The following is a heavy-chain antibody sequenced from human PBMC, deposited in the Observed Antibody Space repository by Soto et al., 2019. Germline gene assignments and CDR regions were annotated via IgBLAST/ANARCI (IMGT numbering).Heavy chain of an antibody. Sequence: GASVQVSCKAPGGTFSSYAISCVRQAPGQGHEWTEGIIPICGTANYAQKFQGRVTITADESTSTAYTELSSLRSEDTAVYYCARVYGGDCTNGVCYNYYYYGMDVWGQGTTVTVSS. D-gene: IGHD2-8*01. CDR3: ARVYGGDCTNGVCYNYYYYGMDV. CDR1: GGTFSSYA. V-gene: IGHV1-69*13. CDR2: IIPICGTA. J-gene: IGHJ6*02.